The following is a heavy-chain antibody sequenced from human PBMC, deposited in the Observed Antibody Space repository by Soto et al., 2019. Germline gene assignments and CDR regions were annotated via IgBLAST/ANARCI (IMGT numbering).Heavy chain of an antibody. D-gene: IGHD5-18*01. Sequence: EVQLVESGGGLVQPGGSLRLSCAASGFTFSDAWMSWVRHAPGKGLEWVGRIKSKTDGGTTDYAAPVKGRFTISRDDSKDTLYLQMTSLKTDDTAVYYCTTDRGRRAGYAQDYWGQGTLVTVSS. J-gene: IGHJ4*02. CDR2: IKSKTDGGTT. V-gene: IGHV3-15*01. CDR1: GFTFSDAW. CDR3: TTDRGRRAGYAQDY.